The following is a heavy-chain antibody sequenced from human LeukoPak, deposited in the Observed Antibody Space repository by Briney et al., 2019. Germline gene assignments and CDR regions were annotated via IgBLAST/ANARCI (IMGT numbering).Heavy chain of an antibody. D-gene: IGHD3-22*01. Sequence: PSETLSLTCSVSGDSVSSNIYYWNWSPRAPGEGVEWIGYIYYSGSTNYNPTLKSRGTISVDTSKNQLSLKLTSLTAADTAVYYCAREDSSGYLGYWGQGTLVTVSS. V-gene: IGHV4-61*01. CDR1: GDSVSSNIYY. CDR3: AREDSSGYLGY. CDR2: IYYSGST. J-gene: IGHJ4*02.